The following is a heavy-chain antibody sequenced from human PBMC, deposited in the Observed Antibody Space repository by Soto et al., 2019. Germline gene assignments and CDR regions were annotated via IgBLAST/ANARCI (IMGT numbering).Heavy chain of an antibody. J-gene: IGHJ5*02. D-gene: IGHD6-13*01. CDR3: ARGLSIAAAGTASPGSYWWFDP. CDR1: GYTFTSSG. V-gene: IGHV1-18*01. CDR2: ISTDNGNT. Sequence: ASVKVSCKASGYTFTSSGISWVRQAPGQGLERMGWISTDNGNTNYAQKFQGRVTMTRDTSISTAYMELSRLRSDDTALYYCARGLSIAAAGTASPGSYWWFDPWGQGTLVTVSS.